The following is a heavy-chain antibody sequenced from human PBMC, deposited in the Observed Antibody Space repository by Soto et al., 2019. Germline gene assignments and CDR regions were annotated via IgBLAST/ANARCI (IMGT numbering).Heavy chain of an antibody. CDR2: IYHSGST. V-gene: IGHV4-38-2*02. CDR3: ARDPTHIVVVPAASHPDY. J-gene: IGHJ4*02. D-gene: IGHD2-2*01. Sequence: KPSETLSLTCAVSGYSISSGYYWGWIRQPPGKGLEWIGSIYHSGSTYYNPSLKSRVTISVDTSKNQFSLKLSSVTAADTAVYHCARDPTHIVVVPAASHPDYWGQGTLVTVSS. CDR1: GYSISSGYY.